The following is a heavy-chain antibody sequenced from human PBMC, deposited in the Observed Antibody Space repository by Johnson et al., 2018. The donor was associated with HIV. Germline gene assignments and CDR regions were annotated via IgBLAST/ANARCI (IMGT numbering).Heavy chain of an antibody. D-gene: IGHD2-8*02. CDR3: ARALRVLLGAFDI. Sequence: RQAPGKGLEWVANIKPDGSTGYADSVKGRFTISRDNAKNSLYLQMNSLRAEDTALYYCARALRVLLGAFDIWGQGTMVTVSS. J-gene: IGHJ3*02. CDR2: IKPDGST. V-gene: IGHV3-20*03.